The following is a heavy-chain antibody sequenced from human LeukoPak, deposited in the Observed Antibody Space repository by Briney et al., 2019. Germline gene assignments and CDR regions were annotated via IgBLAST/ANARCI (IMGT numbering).Heavy chain of an antibody. D-gene: IGHD2-15*01. V-gene: IGHV4-59*11. CDR3: GRDALVGHFSYYYMDV. J-gene: IGHJ6*03. Sequence: SETLSLTCTVSGGPIISHYWTWIRQSPVEGLEWIGDISNSGSTSYNPSLKSRVIISIDTSKNQFSLKLSSVTAADTAMYYCGRDALVGHFSYYYMDVWGKGTTVTVSS. CDR2: ISNSGST. CDR1: GGPIISHY.